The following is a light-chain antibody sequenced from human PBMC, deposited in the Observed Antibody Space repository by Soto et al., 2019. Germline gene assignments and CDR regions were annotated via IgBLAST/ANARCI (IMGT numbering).Light chain of an antibody. CDR1: SSDVGSYNL. J-gene: IGLJ1*01. CDR3: YSYVCDYVYV. CDR2: EGT. V-gene: IGLV2-23*01. Sequence: SALTQPATVTGSLSESTIITCTGTSSDVGSYNLVSWFQQHPGKVPKLIIYEGTKRPSGVSDRSSGSKSGNTASLTISGLQAEDEADYYCYSYVCDYVYVFASGPKVTVL.